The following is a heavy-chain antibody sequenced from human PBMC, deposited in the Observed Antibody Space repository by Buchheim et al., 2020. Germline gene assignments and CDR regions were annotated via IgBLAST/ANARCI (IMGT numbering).Heavy chain of an antibody. Sequence: QLQLQESGPGLVKPSETLSLTCTVSGGSISSSSYYWGWIRQPPGKGLEWIGSIYYSGSTYYNPSLKSRVTISVDTSKNQFSLKLSSVTAADTAVYYCARHTLFDDYVWGSYRFDAFDIWGQGT. CDR2: IYYSGST. V-gene: IGHV4-39*01. J-gene: IGHJ3*02. D-gene: IGHD3-16*02. CDR3: ARHTLFDDYVWGSYRFDAFDI. CDR1: GGSISSSSYY.